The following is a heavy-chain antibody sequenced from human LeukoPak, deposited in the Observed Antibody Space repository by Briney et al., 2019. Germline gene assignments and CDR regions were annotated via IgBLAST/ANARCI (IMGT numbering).Heavy chain of an antibody. CDR2: IIPIFGTA. J-gene: IGHJ4*02. Sequence: GASVKVSCKASGGTFSSYAISWVRQAPGQGLEWMGGIIPIFGTANYAQKFQGRVTITTDESTSTAYMGLSSLRSEDTAVYYCARDRLRYCSGGSCFNSLDYWGQGTLVTVSS. D-gene: IGHD2-15*01. CDR3: ARDRLRYCSGGSCFNSLDY. CDR1: GGTFSSYA. V-gene: IGHV1-69*05.